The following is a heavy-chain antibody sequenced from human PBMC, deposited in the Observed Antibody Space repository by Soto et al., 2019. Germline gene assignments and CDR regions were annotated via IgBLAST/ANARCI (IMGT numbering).Heavy chain of an antibody. CDR3: ARDNDYGDYVVDY. J-gene: IGHJ4*02. Sequence: EVQLVESGGGLVQPGGSLRLSCAASGFTVSSNYMSWVRQAPGKGLEWVSVIYSGGSTYYADSVKGRFTISRDNSKNTVYLQMNSLRAEDTAVYYCARDNDYGDYVVDYWGQGTLVTVSS. CDR1: GFTVSSNY. CDR2: IYSGGST. D-gene: IGHD4-17*01. V-gene: IGHV3-66*01.